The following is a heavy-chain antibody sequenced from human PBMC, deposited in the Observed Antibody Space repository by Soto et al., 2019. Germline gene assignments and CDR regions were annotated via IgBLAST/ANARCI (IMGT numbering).Heavy chain of an antibody. J-gene: IGHJ4*02. CDR3: ARSDGRY. CDR2: IYYSGST. Sequence: ETLSLTCTVSGGSISSDSHHWDWIRQPPGKGPEWIGSIYYSGSTNYNPSLKSRVTISVDTSKNQFSLKLSSVTAADTAVYYCARSDGRYWGQGTLVTVSS. V-gene: IGHV4-39*07. CDR1: GGSISSDSHH.